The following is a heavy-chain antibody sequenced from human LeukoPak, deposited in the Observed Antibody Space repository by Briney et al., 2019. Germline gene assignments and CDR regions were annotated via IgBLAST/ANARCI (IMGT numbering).Heavy chain of an antibody. Sequence: PGGSLRLSCAASGFTFSSYWMSWVRQAPGKGLEWVANIKQDGSEKYYVDSVKGRFTISRDNAKNTLYLQMDSLRVEDTAVYYCARDLSGPSDYWGKGTLVTVSS. CDR2: IKQDGSEK. CDR1: GFTFSSYW. J-gene: IGHJ4*02. D-gene: IGHD3-10*01. CDR3: ARDLSGPSDY. V-gene: IGHV3-7*01.